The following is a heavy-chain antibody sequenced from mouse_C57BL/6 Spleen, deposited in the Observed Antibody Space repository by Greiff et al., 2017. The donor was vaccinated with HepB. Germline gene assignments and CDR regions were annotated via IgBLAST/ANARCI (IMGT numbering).Heavy chain of an antibody. J-gene: IGHJ4*01. CDR3: AKAGYYGSSYDYAMDY. Sequence: VQLQQPGAELVRPGSSVKLSCKASGYTFTSYWMHWVKQRPIQGLEWIGNIDPSDSETHYNQKFKDKATLTVDKSSSTAYMQLSSLTSEDSAVYYCAKAGYYGSSYDYAMDYWGQGTSVTVSS. CDR2: IDPSDSET. D-gene: IGHD1-1*01. CDR1: GYTFTSYW. V-gene: IGHV1-52*01.